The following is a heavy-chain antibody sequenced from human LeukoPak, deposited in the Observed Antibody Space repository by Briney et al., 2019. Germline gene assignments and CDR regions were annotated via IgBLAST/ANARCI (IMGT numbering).Heavy chain of an antibody. V-gene: IGHV4-59*01. CDR1: GGSISSYY. J-gene: IGHJ4*02. Sequence: SETLSLTCTVSGGSISSYYWSWIRQPPGKGLEWIGYIYYSGSTNYNPSLKSRVTISVDTSKNQFSLKLSSVTAAGTAVYYCARIEDYGGNSVNYWGQGTLVTVSS. CDR3: ARIEDYGGNSVNY. CDR2: IYYSGST. D-gene: IGHD4-23*01.